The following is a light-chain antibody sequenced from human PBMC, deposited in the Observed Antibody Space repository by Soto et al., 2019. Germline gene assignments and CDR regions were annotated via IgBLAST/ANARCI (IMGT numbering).Light chain of an antibody. J-gene: IGKJ1*01. CDR1: QGIRNA. CDR3: LQDINYPWT. CDR2: AAS. V-gene: IGKV1-17*01. Sequence: EIQVTQSPSSLSASVGDRVTITCRTSQGIRNALGWYQQKPGKAPKRLIYAASSLQSGVPSRFSGSGSGTEFTLTISSLQPEDSATYYCLQDINYPWTFAQRTKVDTK.